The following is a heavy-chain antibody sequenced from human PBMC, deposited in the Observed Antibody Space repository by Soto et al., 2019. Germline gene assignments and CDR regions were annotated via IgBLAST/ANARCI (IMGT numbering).Heavy chain of an antibody. CDR2: INHSGST. Sequence: QVQLQQWGAGLLKPSETLSLSCAVYGGSFSGYYWSWIRQPPGKGLEWIGEINHSGSTNYNPSLKSRVTISVDTSKNQFSLKLSSVTAADTAVYYCARFSQSMYYYYGMDVWGQGTTVTVSS. J-gene: IGHJ6*02. D-gene: IGHD4-4*01. CDR3: ARFSQSMYYYYGMDV. CDR1: GGSFSGYY. V-gene: IGHV4-34*01.